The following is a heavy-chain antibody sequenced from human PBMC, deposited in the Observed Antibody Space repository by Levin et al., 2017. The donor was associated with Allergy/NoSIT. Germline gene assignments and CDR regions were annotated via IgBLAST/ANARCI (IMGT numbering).Heavy chain of an antibody. J-gene: IGHJ3*02. CDR1: GGTFSSYA. CDR3: ARARVGATTHAFDI. CDR2: IIPIFGTA. Sequence: KISCKASGGTFSSYAISWVRQAPGQGLEWMGGIIPIFGTANYAQKFQGRVTITADESTSTAYMELSSLRSEDTAVYYCARARVGATTHAFDIWGQGTMVTVSS. D-gene: IGHD1-26*01. V-gene: IGHV1-69*01.